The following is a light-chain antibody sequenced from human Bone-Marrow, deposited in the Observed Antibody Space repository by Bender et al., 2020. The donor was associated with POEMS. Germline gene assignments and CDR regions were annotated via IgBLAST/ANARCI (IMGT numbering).Light chain of an antibody. CDR2: DFN. CDR1: NSDVGYNL. Sequence: QSALTQPASVSGSPGQSITISCTGTNSDVGYNLVSWYQQHPGKAPTLLIYDFNGRPSAISDRFSGSKSVNTASLTISGLQAEDEADYYCSSLAGRYVIFGGGTKLTVL. CDR3: SSLAGRYVI. J-gene: IGLJ2*01. V-gene: IGLV2-14*03.